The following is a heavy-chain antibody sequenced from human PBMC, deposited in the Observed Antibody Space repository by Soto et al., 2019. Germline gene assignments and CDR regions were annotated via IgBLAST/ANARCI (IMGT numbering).Heavy chain of an antibody. V-gene: IGHV2-5*02. CDR2: IYWDDDK. Sequence: QITLKEYGPTLVKPTQTLTLTCTFSGFSLSSTRMAVGWIHQPPGKALVWLALIYWDDDKRYSPFLKSRLTITKDTSKNQVVLTMSNMDPVDTARYYCAHIVVAGLGYYFDYWGQGTLVTVSS. J-gene: IGHJ4*02. CDR3: AHIVVAGLGYYFDY. CDR1: GFSLSSTRMA. D-gene: IGHD6-19*01.